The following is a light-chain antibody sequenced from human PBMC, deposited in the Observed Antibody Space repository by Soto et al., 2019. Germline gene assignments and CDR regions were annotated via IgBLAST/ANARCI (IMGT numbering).Light chain of an antibody. J-gene: IGKJ1*01. Sequence: DIVMTQSPDSLAVSLGERATINCKSSQSVLSSSNNKNYLTWYQQKLGQPPKLLIYWASTRESGVPDRFSGSGSGADFTLTISSLQAEDVAVYYCQQYYSTPWKFGQGTKVEIK. CDR2: WAS. CDR3: QQYYSTPWK. CDR1: QSVLSSSNNKNY. V-gene: IGKV4-1*01.